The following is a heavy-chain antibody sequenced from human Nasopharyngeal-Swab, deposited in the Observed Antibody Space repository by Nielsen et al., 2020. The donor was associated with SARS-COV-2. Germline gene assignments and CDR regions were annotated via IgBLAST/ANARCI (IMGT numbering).Heavy chain of an antibody. D-gene: IGHD3-22*01. CDR1: GGTFSSYA. V-gene: IGHV1-69*13. J-gene: IGHJ6*02. Sequence: SVKVSCKASGGTFSSYAISWVRQAPGQGLEWMGGIIPIFGTANYAQKFQGRVTITADESTSTAYMELSSLRSEDTAVYYCAREHYYDSSGPLNGYYGMDVWGQGTTVTVSS. CDR2: IIPIFGTA. CDR3: AREHYYDSSGPLNGYYGMDV.